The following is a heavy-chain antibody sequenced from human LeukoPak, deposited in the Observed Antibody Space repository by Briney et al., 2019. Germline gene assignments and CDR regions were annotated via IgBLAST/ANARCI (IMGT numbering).Heavy chain of an antibody. D-gene: IGHD3-16*01. CDR1: GFTFTSYW. CDR2: IKQDGSEK. V-gene: IGHV3-7*01. Sequence: GGSLRLSCAASGFTFTSYWMSWVRQAPGRGLEWVANIKQDGSEKYYVDSVKGRFTISRDNAKNSLFLQMNSLRAEDTAVYYCARIMYSYYGMDAWGQGTTVTVSS. J-gene: IGHJ6*02. CDR3: ARIMYSYYGMDA.